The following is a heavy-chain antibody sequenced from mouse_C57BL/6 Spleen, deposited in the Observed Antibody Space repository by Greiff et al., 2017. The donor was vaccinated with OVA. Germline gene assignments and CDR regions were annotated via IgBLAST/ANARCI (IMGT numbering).Heavy chain of an antibody. CDR1: GYTFTDYY. CDR3: ASGGTVPFDY. CDR2: INPNNGGT. V-gene: IGHV1-26*01. Sequence: EVQLQQSGPELVKPGASVKISCKASGYTFTDYYMNWVKQSHGKSLEWIGDINPNNGGTSYNQKFKGKATLTVDKSSSTAYMELRSLTSEDSAVYYCASGGTVPFDYWGQGTTLTVSS. D-gene: IGHD4-1*01. J-gene: IGHJ2*01.